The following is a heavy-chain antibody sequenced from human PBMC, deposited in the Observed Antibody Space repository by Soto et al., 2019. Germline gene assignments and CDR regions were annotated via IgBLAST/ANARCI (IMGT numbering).Heavy chain of an antibody. CDR2: ISAYNGDT. J-gene: IGHJ3*02. CDR1: GYTFTNYG. CDR3: GRDGEGATTRRAFDI. D-gene: IGHD1-26*01. Sequence: QVQLVQSGAEMKKPGASVKVSCKASGYTFTNYGISGVRQAPGQGLEWMGWISAYNGDTNYAQKLQGRVTMATDTSTSTAYMELRSLRSDDTAMYYCGRDGEGATTRRAFDIWGQVTMVTLSS. V-gene: IGHV1-18*01.